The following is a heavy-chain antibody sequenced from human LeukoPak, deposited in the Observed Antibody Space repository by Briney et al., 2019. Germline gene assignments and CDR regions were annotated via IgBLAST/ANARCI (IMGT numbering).Heavy chain of an antibody. D-gene: IGHD3-3*01. Sequence: ASVKVSCKASGVTFSSYAISWVRQAPGQGLEWMGGIIPIFGTANYAQKFQGRVTITTDESTSTAYMELSSLRSEDTAVYYCASAAISPYYMDVWGKGTTVTVSS. CDR1: GVTFSSYA. V-gene: IGHV1-69*05. CDR3: ASAAISPYYMDV. CDR2: IIPIFGTA. J-gene: IGHJ6*03.